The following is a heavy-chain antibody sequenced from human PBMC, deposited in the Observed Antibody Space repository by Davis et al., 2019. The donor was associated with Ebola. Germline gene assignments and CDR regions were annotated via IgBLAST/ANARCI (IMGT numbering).Heavy chain of an antibody. V-gene: IGHV3-21*01. CDR1: GFTFSSYW. Sequence: PGGSLRLSCAVSGFTFSSYWMSWVRQAPGKGLEWVSSISSSSSYIYYADSVKGRFTISRDNAKNSLYLQMNSLGAEDTAVYYCVFQLLSVDCSWGQGTLVTVSS. CDR2: ISSSSSYI. J-gene: IGHJ5*02. D-gene: IGHD2-2*01. CDR3: VFQLLSVDCS.